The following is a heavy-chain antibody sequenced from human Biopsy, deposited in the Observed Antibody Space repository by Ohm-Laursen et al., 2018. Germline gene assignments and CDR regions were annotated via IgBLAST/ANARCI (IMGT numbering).Heavy chain of an antibody. J-gene: IGHJ4*02. V-gene: IGHV1-18*04. CDR3: ALASFDY. CDR1: SYTFTDYN. Sequence: ASVKVSCKASSYTFTDYNIHWMRQAPGQGLEWMGWISPYNGDTDYAQKLQGRVTMTTDTSTSTAYMDLSSLRSEDTAVYYCALASFDYWGQGTLVTVPS. CDR2: ISPYNGDT.